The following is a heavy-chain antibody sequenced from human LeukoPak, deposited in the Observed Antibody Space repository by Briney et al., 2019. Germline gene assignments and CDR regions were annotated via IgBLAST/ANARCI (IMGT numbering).Heavy chain of an antibody. Sequence: PGGSLRLSCAASGFTFSSYSMNWVRQAPGKGLEWVSYISSSSSTIYYADSVKGRFTISRDNAKNSLFLQMDSLRAEDTAVYYCAKDGDHITMVRGYYFDYWGQGTLVTVSS. D-gene: IGHD3-10*01. V-gene: IGHV3-48*04. CDR3: AKDGDHITMVRGYYFDY. CDR2: ISSSSSTI. CDR1: GFTFSSYS. J-gene: IGHJ4*02.